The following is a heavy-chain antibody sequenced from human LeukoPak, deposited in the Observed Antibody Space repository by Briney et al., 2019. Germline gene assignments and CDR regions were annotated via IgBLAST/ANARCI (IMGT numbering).Heavy chain of an antibody. J-gene: IGHJ3*02. Sequence: PGGSLRLSCAASGFTFSSYWMHWVRQAPGKGLVWVSRINTDGSSTGYADSVKGRFTISRDNSKNTLYLQLNNLRAEDTAVCYCARGEAYYYDSSAYYGVGGAFDIWGQGTMVTVSS. CDR3: ARGEAYYYDSSAYYGVGGAFDI. CDR1: GFTFSSYW. CDR2: INTDGSST. D-gene: IGHD3-22*01. V-gene: IGHV3-74*01.